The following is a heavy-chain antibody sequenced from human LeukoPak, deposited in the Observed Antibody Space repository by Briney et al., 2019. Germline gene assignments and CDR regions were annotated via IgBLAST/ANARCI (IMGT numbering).Heavy chain of an antibody. CDR3: AKLNNGAFHI. Sequence: SQTLSLTCAIFGDSVSSNSAGWNWIRQSPSRGLEWLGRTYYRSKWYNDYAVSVRGRITINPDTSKNQFSLQLNSVTPEDTALYYCAKLNNGAFHIWGQGTMVTVSS. V-gene: IGHV6-1*01. D-gene: IGHD1-26*01. CDR1: GDSVSSNSAG. J-gene: IGHJ3*02. CDR2: TYYRSKWYN.